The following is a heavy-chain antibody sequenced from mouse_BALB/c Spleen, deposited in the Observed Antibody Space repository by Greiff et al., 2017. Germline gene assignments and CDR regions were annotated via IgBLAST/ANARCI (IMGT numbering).Heavy chain of an antibody. CDR1: GFSLTDYG. CDR2: IWGGGST. V-gene: IGHV2-6-5*01. Sequence: VKLVESGPGLVAPSQSLSITCTVSGFSLTDYGVSWIRQPPGKGLEWLGVIWGGGSTYYNSALKSRLSISKDNSKSQVFLKMNSLQTDDTAMYYCAKAYYRSESGCAYWGQGTLVTVSA. D-gene: IGHD2-14*01. J-gene: IGHJ3*01. CDR3: AKAYYRSESGCAY.